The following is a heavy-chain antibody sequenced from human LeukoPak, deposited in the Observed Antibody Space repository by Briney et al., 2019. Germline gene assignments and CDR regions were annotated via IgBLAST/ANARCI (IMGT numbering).Heavy chain of an antibody. CDR3: AREGNGLLSKDLDY. Sequence: ASVKVSCKGSGYTFTHYYLHWVRQAPGQGLEWVGYINPRDGGTSSPPNFRGRVTMTTDASSSTVYMELSRLTSDDTAIYHCAREGNGLLSKDLDYWGQGTLVTVSS. V-gene: IGHV1-2*02. D-gene: IGHD2-15*01. CDR2: INPRDGGT. J-gene: IGHJ4*02. CDR1: GYTFTHYY.